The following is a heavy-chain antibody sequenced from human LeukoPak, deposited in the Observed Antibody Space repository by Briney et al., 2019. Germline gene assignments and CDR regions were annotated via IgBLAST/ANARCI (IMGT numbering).Heavy chain of an antibody. CDR1: GFTFGDYA. V-gene: IGHV3-49*03. CDR3: TRDDYCSGGSCYFY. D-gene: IGHD2-15*01. J-gene: IGHJ4*02. Sequence: GGSLRLYCTASGFTFGDYAISCFRQTPGKGLEWVGFIRSKAYGGTTEYAASVKGRFTISRDDSKSIAYLQMNSLKTEDTAVYYCTRDDYCSGGSCYFYWGQGTLVTVSS. CDR2: IRSKAYGGTT.